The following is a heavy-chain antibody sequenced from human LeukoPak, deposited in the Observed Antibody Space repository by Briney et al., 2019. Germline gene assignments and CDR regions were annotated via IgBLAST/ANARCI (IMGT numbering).Heavy chain of an antibody. CDR3: ARVVPPYYYCSGSQGGVVWFDP. Sequence: SVKVSCKASGGTFSSYAISWVRQAPGQGLEWMGRIIPIFGTANYAQKFQGRVTITSDKSTSTAYMELSSLRSEDTAVYYCARVVPPYYYCSGSQGGVVWFDPWGQGTLVTVSS. V-gene: IGHV1-69*06. CDR2: IIPIFGTA. J-gene: IGHJ5*02. D-gene: IGHD3-10*01. CDR1: GGTFSSYA.